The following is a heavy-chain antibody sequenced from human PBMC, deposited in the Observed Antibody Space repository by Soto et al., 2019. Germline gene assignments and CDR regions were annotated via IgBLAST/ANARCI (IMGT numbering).Heavy chain of an antibody. CDR1: VYPLPRFE. J-gene: IGHJ4*02. D-gene: IGHD2-2*01. V-gene: IGHV1-3*01. CDR3: ARESNHYQDFFQN. Sequence: SVKVSCKTSVYPLPRFEVHLIRQAPGQRPEWMGGISNAGSGNTKYSQKFQDRLTITGDKRATTVYMALSSLTSEDTATYYCARESNHYQDFFQNWGQGTQVTVSS. CDR2: ISNAGSGNT.